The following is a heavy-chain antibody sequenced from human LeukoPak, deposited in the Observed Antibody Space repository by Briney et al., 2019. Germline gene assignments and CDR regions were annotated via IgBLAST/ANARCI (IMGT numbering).Heavy chain of an antibody. CDR3: ARDWGITAGWAFDI. CDR1: GGTFSSYA. J-gene: IGHJ3*02. D-gene: IGHD3-3*01. V-gene: IGHV1-69*13. Sequence: ASVKVSCKASGGTFSSYAISWVRQAPGQGLEWMGGIIPIFGTANYAQKFQGRVTITADESTSTAYMELSSLRSEDTAVYYCARDWGITAGWAFDIWGQGTMVTVSS. CDR2: IIPIFGTA.